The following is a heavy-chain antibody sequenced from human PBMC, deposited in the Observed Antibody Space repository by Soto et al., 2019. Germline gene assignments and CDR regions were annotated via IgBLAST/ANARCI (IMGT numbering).Heavy chain of an antibody. CDR2: IYTSGST. Sequence: SETLSLTCTVSGGSISSYYWSGIRQPAGKGLEWIGRIYTSGSTNYNPSLKSRVTMSVDTSNNQFSLKLSSVTAADTSVYYCAREDLVVVVADPLSYYYGMDLWGQGPPVTVSS. J-gene: IGHJ6*02. CDR1: GGSISSYY. D-gene: IGHD2-15*01. CDR3: AREDLVVVVADPLSYYYGMDL. V-gene: IGHV4-4*07.